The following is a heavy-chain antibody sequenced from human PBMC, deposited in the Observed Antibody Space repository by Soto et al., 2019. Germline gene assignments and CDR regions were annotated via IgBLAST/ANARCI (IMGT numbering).Heavy chain of an antibody. CDR1: GGSINTINNY. CDR2: ISYSGST. CDR3: AREEAARIERWFDP. V-gene: IGHV4-30-4*01. Sequence: KPSETLSLTCTVSGGSINTINNYWSWIRQPPGKGLEWIGFISYSGSTYYNPSLMSRLTISLDTSTNRFSLKLTSVTAADTAVYYCAREEAARIERWFDPWAREPWSPSPQ. J-gene: IGHJ5*02. D-gene: IGHD6-6*01.